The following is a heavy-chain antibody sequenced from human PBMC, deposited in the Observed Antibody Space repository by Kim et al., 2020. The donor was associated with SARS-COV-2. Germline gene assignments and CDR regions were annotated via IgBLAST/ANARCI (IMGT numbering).Heavy chain of an antibody. J-gene: IGHJ5*02. CDR3: ARAPRWEAWQLPKWFDP. CDR1: GGFIMSSDW. D-gene: IGHD2-15*01. Sequence: SETLSLTCAVSGGFIMSSDWWSWVRQPPGKGLEWIGEIYHSGSTNYNPFLKSRVTISIDKSKNQFSLSMKSVTAADTAIYYCARAPRWEAWQLPKWFDPWGQGILVSVSS. V-gene: IGHV4-4*02. CDR2: IYHSGST.